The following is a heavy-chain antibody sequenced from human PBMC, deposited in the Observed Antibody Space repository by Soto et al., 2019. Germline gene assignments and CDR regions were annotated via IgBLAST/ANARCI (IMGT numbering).Heavy chain of an antibody. D-gene: IGHD3-22*01. CDR3: AKDGTGQGNDSSGYPNYYYGMDV. J-gene: IGHJ6*02. Sequence: EVQLLESGGGLVQPGGSLRLSCAASGFTFSSYAMSWVRQAPGKGLEWVSAISGSGGSTYYADSVKGRFTISRDNSKNTLYLQMNSLRAEDTAVYYCAKDGTGQGNDSSGYPNYYYGMDVWGQGTTVTVSS. CDR1: GFTFSSYA. V-gene: IGHV3-23*01. CDR2: ISGSGGST.